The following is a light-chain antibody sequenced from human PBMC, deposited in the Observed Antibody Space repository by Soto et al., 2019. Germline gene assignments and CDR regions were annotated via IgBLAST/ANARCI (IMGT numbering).Light chain of an antibody. V-gene: IGKV4-1*01. Sequence: DIVMTQSPDSLAVSLGGRASIGCKSSQSVLYTPNSKNYLAWYQQKPGQPPKLLIYWASTRESGVPERFSGSGSGTDFTLTISSLQAEDVAVYSCQQYYSTPLSFGGGTKVELQ. CDR2: WAS. CDR3: QQYYSTPLS. J-gene: IGKJ4*01. CDR1: QSVLYTPNSKNY.